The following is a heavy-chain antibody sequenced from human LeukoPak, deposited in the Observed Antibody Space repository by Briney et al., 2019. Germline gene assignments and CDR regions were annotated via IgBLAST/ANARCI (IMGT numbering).Heavy chain of an antibody. V-gene: IGHV1-69*04. CDR1: GGTFSSYA. CDR3: ARALWGDGYSYGYGDY. CDR2: IIPILGIV. D-gene: IGHD5-18*01. Sequence: SVKVSCKASGGTFSSYAISWVRQAPGQGLEWMGRIIPILGIVNYAQKFQGRVTITADKSTTTAYMELSSLRSEDTAVYYCARALWGDGYSYGYGDYWGQGTLVTVSS. J-gene: IGHJ4*02.